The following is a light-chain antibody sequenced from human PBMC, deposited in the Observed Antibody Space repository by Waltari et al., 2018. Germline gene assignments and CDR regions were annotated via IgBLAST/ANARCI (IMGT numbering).Light chain of an antibody. V-gene: IGKV3-11*01. J-gene: IGKJ4*01. CDR2: DAS. CDR3: QQRSNWPFT. CDR1: QSVSSD. Sequence: EIVLTQSPANLSLSPGERATLSCRASQSVSSDLAWFLQKPGQAPRLLIYDASDRATGIPARFSGSGSGTGFTLTISSLEPEDFAVYYCQQRSNWPFTFGGGTKVEIK.